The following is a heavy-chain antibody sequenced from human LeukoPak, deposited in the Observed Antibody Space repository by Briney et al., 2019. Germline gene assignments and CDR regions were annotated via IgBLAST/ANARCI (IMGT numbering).Heavy chain of an antibody. J-gene: IGHJ6*03. D-gene: IGHD1-26*01. CDR1: GGSISSGSYY. V-gene: IGHV4-61*02. CDR3: ATSGPYYYYYYMDV. Sequence: PSQTLSLTCTVSGGSISSGSYYWSWIRRPAGKGLEWIGRIYTSGSTNYDPSLKSRVTISVDTSKNQFSLKLSSVTAADTAVYYCATSGPYYYYYYMDVWGKGTTVTVSS. CDR2: IYTSGST.